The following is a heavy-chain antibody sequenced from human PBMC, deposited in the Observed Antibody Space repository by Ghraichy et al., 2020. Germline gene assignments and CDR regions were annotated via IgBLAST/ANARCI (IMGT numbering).Heavy chain of an antibody. CDR2: ISYDGSNK. CDR1: GFTFSSYG. V-gene: IGHV3-30*18. J-gene: IGHJ4*02. CDR3: AKDAAYGDYGSPFDY. D-gene: IGHD4-17*01. Sequence: GESLNISCAASGFTFSSYGMHWVRQAPGKGLEWVAVISYDGSNKYYADSVKGRFTISRDNSKNTLYLQMNSLRAEDTAVYYCAKDAAYGDYGSPFDYWGQGTLVTVSS.